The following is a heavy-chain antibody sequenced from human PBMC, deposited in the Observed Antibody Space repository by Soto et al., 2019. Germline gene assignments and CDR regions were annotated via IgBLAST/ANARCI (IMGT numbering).Heavy chain of an antibody. V-gene: IGHV1-3*01. CDR1: GYTFSTYA. J-gene: IGHJ5*02. Sequence: SCKASGYTFSTYAVHWVRQAPGQRPEWMGWINPGNSNTKYSQKFQGRFTMTRDTSASTAYMELSSLRSGDTAVYYCARGVGSGSYYNQYNWFDPWGQGTLVTV. CDR3: ARGVGSGSYYNQYNWFDP. D-gene: IGHD3-10*01. CDR2: INPGNSNT.